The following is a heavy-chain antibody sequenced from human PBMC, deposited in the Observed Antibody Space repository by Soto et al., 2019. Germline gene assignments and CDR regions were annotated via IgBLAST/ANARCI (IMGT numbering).Heavy chain of an antibody. CDR2: VFYSERTSYNSGST. J-gene: IGHJ5*02. CDR1: GGSISGSYYY. CDR3: ARHTRNQFDP. Sequence: SETLSLTCAVSGGSISGSYYYWGWLRQSPGKGPEWIGSVFYSERTSYNSGSTYYSPSLKSRVTISGDTSKSQFSLKLSSVTAADTAVYYCARHTRNQFDPWGQGTLVTVSS. V-gene: IGHV4-39*01.